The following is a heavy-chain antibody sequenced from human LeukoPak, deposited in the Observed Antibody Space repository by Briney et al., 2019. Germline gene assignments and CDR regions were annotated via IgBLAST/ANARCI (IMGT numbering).Heavy chain of an antibody. Sequence: ASVKVSCKVSGYTLTELSMHWVRQAPGKGLEWMGGFGPEDGETIYAQKFQGGVTMTEDTSTDTAYMELSSLRSEDTAVYYCATGPPGVTTRYFDYWGQGTLVTVSS. CDR3: ATGPPGVTTRYFDY. V-gene: IGHV1-24*01. CDR1: GYTLTELS. D-gene: IGHD4-17*01. CDR2: FGPEDGET. J-gene: IGHJ4*02.